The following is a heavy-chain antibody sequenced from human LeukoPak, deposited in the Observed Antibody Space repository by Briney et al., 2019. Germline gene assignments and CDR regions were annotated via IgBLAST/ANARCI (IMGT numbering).Heavy chain of an antibody. CDR2: ISGSGGST. CDR1: GFTFSSYA. D-gene: IGHD2-2*01. V-gene: IGHV3-23*01. J-gene: IGHJ4*02. Sequence: GGSLRLSCAASGFTFSSYAMSWVRQAPGKGLEWVSAISGSGGSTYYADSVKGRFTISRDNSKNTLYLQMNSLRAEDTAVYYCARDRAPFVVVPAATDYWGQGTLVTVSS. CDR3: ARDRAPFVVVPAATDY.